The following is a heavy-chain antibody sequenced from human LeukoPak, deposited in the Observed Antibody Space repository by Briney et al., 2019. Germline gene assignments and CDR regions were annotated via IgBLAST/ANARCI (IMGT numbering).Heavy chain of an antibody. CDR1: GFTFSTYG. CDR3: AKGGPRGYCSGGSCQPFDY. D-gene: IGHD2-15*01. J-gene: IGHJ4*02. Sequence: GGSLRLSCAASGFTFSTYGMHWVRQAPGKGLEWVAFIRYDGGNKYYADSVKGRFTISRDNSKNTLYVQMNSLRAEDTAVYYCAKGGPRGYCSGGSCQPFDYWGQGTLVTVSS. V-gene: IGHV3-30*02. CDR2: IRYDGGNK.